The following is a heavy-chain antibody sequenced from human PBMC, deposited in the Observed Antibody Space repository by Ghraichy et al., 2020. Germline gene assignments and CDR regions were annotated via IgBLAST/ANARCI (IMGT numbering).Heavy chain of an antibody. Sequence: SETLSLTCAVSGGSISSGGYSWSWIRQPPGKGLEWIGYIYYSGSTYYNPSLKSRVTISVDTSKNQFSLKLSSVTAADTAVYYCARARGYYSYFDYWGQGTLVTVSS. CDR2: IYYSGST. CDR3: ARARGYYSYFDY. D-gene: IGHD3-22*01. CDR1: GGSISSGGYS. V-gene: IGHV4-30-4*07. J-gene: IGHJ4*02.